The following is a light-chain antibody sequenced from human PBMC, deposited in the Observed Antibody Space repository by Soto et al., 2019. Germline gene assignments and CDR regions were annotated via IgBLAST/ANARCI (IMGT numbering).Light chain of an antibody. J-gene: IGKJ1*01. V-gene: IGKV3-20*01. CDR2: GAS. CDR3: QQYGSSTWT. CDR1: QSVSSSY. Sequence: EIVLTQSPGTLSLSPGERATLSCRASQSVSSSYLAWYQQKPGQAPRLLIYGASSRATGIPDRFSGSGSGTDFTLTISRLEPEDLAVYYCQQYGSSTWTFGQGTKVDIK.